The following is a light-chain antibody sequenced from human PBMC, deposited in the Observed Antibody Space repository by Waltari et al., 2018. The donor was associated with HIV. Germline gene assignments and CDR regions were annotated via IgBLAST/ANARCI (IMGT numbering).Light chain of an antibody. CDR2: AAS. CDR3: QQYGSSLTWT. V-gene: IGKV1-39*01. CDR1: HSINIY. Sequence: DIQMTQSPSSLSVSVGDRVTITCRASHSINIYLNWYQRKPGKAPNLLVSAASSLQSGVPSRFSASGSGTDFTLTISGLQPEDFAVYYCQQYGSSLTWTFGQGTKVEIK. J-gene: IGKJ1*01.